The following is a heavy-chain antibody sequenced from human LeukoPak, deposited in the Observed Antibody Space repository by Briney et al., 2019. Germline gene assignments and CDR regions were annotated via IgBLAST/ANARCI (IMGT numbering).Heavy chain of an antibody. Sequence: PSETLSLTCTVSGGSISNYYWSWIRQPPGKGLEWIGDIYYSGSTDYNPSLKSRVTISVDTSENHFSLMLTFVTAADTAVYYRARSPSRDGYNNLILFENGGQGPLVTVS. CDR2: IYYSGST. V-gene: IGHV4-59*12. CDR3: ARSPSRDGYNNLILFEN. D-gene: IGHD5-24*01. CDR1: GGSISNYY. J-gene: IGHJ4*02.